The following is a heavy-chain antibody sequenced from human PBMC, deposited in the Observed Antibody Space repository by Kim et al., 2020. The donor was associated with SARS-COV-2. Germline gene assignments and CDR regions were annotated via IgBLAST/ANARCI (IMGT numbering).Heavy chain of an antibody. Sequence: DSVKGRFTISRDNAKNSLYLQMNSLRAEDTAVYYCARVVATILYYYGMDVWGQGTTVTVSS. J-gene: IGHJ6*02. D-gene: IGHD5-12*01. CDR3: ARVVATILYYYGMDV. V-gene: IGHV3-7*03.